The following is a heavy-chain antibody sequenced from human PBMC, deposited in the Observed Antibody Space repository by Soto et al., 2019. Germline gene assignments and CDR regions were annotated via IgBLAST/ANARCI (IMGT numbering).Heavy chain of an antibody. V-gene: IGHV4-39*02. Sequence: PSETLSLTCTVSGGSVSSGSYYWSWIRQPPGKGLEWIGSIHHSGSTYYNPSLKSRVTISVDTSKNHFSVNLRSVTAADTAIYYCARATAVAGSSDFWGQGTLVTVSS. CDR1: GGSVSSGSYY. CDR3: ARATAVAGSSDF. J-gene: IGHJ4*02. CDR2: IHHSGST. D-gene: IGHD6-19*01.